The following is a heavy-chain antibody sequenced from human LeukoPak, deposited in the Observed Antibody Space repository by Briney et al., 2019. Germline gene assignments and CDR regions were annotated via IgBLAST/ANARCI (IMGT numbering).Heavy chain of an antibody. CDR2: IYHSGST. V-gene: IGHV4-4*02. Sequence: SETLSLTCAVSGGSISSSNWWSWVRQPPGKGLEWIGEIYHSGSTNYNPSLKSRVTISVDTSKNQFSLKLSSVTAADTAVYYCARGRLHWFDPWGQGTLVTVSS. CDR3: ARGRLHWFDP. CDR1: GGSISSSNW. J-gene: IGHJ5*02. D-gene: IGHD4-11*01.